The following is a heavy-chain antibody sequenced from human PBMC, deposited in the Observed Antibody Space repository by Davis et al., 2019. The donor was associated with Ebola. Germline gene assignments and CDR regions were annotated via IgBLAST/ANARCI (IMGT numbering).Heavy chain of an antibody. CDR1: GYTFTSYA. CDR2: INAGNGNT. CDR3: ARITIFGLRYYGMDV. Sequence: ASVKVSCKASGYTFTSYAMHWVRQAPGQRLEWMGWINAGNGNTKYSQKFQGRVTITRDTSASTAYMELSSLRSEDTAVYYCARITIFGLRYYGMDVWGQGTTVTVSS. V-gene: IGHV1-3*01. J-gene: IGHJ6*02. D-gene: IGHD3/OR15-3a*01.